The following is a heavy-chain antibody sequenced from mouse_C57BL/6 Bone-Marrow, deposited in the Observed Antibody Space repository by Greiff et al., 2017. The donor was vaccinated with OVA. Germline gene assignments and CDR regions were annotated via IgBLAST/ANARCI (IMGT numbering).Heavy chain of an antibody. D-gene: IGHD1-1*01. CDR1: GFTFSDYY. CDR3: ARGGVVATDYAMDY. J-gene: IGHJ4*01. Sequence: EVKVVESEGGLVQPGSSMKLSCTASGFTFSDYYMAWVRQVPEKGLEWVANINYDGSSTYYLDSLKSRFIISRDNAKNILYLQMSSLKSEDTATYYCARGGVVATDYAMDYWGQGTSVTVSS. CDR2: INYDGSST. V-gene: IGHV5-16*01.